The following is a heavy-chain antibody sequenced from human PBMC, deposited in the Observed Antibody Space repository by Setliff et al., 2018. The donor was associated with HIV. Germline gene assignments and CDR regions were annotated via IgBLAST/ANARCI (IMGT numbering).Heavy chain of an antibody. D-gene: IGHD3-22*01. CDR3: ARVLGRYYDSSGRPGFQH. J-gene: IGHJ1*01. V-gene: IGHV4-34*01. CDR1: GGSLSGYF. Sequence: LSLTCAVYGGSLSGYFWSWIRQPPGKGLEWIGEINHSGSTNYNPSLKSRVTMSIDTSKNQFSLKLSSVTAAGTAVYYCARVLGRYYDSSGRPGFQHWGQGTLVTVSS. CDR2: INHSGST.